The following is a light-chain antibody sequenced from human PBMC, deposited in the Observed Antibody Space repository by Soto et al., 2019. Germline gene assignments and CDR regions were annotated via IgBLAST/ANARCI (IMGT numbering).Light chain of an antibody. CDR3: QSADSSGTYQV. V-gene: IGLV3-25*02. Sequence: SYELTQPPSVSVSPGQTAKITCSGDALPKQYAYWYQQRPGQAPVLVIYKDDERPSGIPERFSGSSSGTIVTLTISGVQAEDEADYYCQSADSSGTYQVFGGGTKLTVL. CDR2: KDD. J-gene: IGLJ3*02. CDR1: ALPKQY.